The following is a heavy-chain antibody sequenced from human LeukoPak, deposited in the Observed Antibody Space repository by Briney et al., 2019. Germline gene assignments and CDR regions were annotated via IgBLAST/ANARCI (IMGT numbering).Heavy chain of an antibody. CDR3: ARSNDYDFQRLPHFDY. D-gene: IGHD4-17*01. CDR2: INPNSGGT. V-gene: IGHV1-2*04. CDR1: GYTFTGYY. J-gene: IGHJ4*02. Sequence: ASVKVSCKASGYTFTGYYMHWVRQAPGQGLEWMGWINPNSGGTNYAQKFQGWVTMTRDTSISTAYMELSRLRSDDTAVYYCARSNDYDFQRLPHFDYWGQGTLVTVSS.